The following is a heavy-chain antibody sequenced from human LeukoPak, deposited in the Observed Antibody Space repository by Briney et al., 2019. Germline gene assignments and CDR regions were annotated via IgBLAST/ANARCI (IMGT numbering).Heavy chain of an antibody. D-gene: IGHD2-15*01. J-gene: IGHJ4*02. CDR2: INPNSGGT. Sequence: ASVTVSCKASGYTFTDYYMHWVRQAPGQGLEWMGWINPNSGGTKYAQKFQGRVTMTRDTSISTAYMELSSLTSDDTAVYFCARDRGGNYFIYWGQGTLVTVSS. CDR1: GYTFTDYY. V-gene: IGHV1-2*02. CDR3: ARDRGGNYFIY.